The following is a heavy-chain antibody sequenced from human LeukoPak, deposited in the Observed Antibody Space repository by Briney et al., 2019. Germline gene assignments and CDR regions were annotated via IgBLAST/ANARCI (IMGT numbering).Heavy chain of an antibody. Sequence: ASVKVSCKASGYTFTGYYTHWVRQAPGQGLEWMGWINPNSGGTNYAQKFQGRVTMTRDTSISTAYMELSRLRSDDTAVYYCARDLQYYYGSGSYFDWFDPWGQGTLVTVSS. CDR1: GYTFTGYY. J-gene: IGHJ5*02. V-gene: IGHV1-2*02. D-gene: IGHD3-10*01. CDR3: ARDLQYYYGSGSYFDWFDP. CDR2: INPNSGGT.